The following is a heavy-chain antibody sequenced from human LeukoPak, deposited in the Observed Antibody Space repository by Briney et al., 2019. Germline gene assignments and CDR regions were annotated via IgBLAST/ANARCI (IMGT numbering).Heavy chain of an antibody. D-gene: IGHD4-17*01. CDR2: IYPGDSDT. J-gene: IGHJ4*02. V-gene: IGHV5-51*01. CDR3: AIFLATVTTVVDY. Sequence: GESLKISCKGSGYSFTSYWIGWVRPMPGKGLEWMGIIYPGDSDTRYSPSFQGQVTISADKSISTAYLQWSSLKASDTAMYYCAIFLATVTTVVDYWGQGTLVTVSS. CDR1: GYSFTSYW.